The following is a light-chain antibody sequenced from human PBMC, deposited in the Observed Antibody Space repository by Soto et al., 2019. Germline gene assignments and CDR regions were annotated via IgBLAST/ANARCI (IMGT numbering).Light chain of an antibody. V-gene: IGKV1-5*01. CDR2: DAS. CDR3: LQHYSYPWS. CDR1: QSISSW. J-gene: IGKJ1*01. Sequence: DIQMTQSPSTLSASVGDRVTITCRASQSISSWLAWYQQKPGKAPKLLIYDASNLQSGVPSRFSGSGSGTEFTLTISSLQPEDFATYSCLQHYSYPWSFGQGTKVDIK.